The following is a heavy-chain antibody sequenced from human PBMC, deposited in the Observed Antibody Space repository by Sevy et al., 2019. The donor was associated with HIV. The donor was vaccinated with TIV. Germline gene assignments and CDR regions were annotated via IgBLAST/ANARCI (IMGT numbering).Heavy chain of an antibody. CDR3: ARDXTGXYXVXY. CDR2: INXSDXXT. D-gene: IGHD7-27*01. V-gene: IGHV1-18*01. CDR1: GYTXXXXG. Sequence: ASVKVSCKTSGYTXXXXGISXVRQAXGQGXEWMAWINXSDXXTNYAQRLQGRVTMTTDTSTSTAYMELWSLRSDDTAVYYCARDXTGXYXVXYWGQGTLVTVSS. J-gene: IGHJ4*02.